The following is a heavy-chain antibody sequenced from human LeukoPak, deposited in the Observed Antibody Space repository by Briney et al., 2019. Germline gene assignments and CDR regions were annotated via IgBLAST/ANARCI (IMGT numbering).Heavy chain of an antibody. J-gene: IGHJ4*02. CDR2: IYYSGST. CDR1: GGSISSSSYY. CDR3: ARHAGDYGDPFDY. Sequence: SETLSLTCTVSGGSISSSSYYLGWIRRPPGKGLEWIGSIYYSGSTYYNPSLKSRVTISVDTSKNQFSLKLSSVTAADTAVYYCARHAGDYGDPFDYWGQGTLVTVSS. D-gene: IGHD4-17*01. V-gene: IGHV4-39*01.